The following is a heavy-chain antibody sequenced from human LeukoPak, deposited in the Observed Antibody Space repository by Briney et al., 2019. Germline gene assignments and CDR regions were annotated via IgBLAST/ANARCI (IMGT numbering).Heavy chain of an antibody. CDR3: ARGNEYTWWQ. D-gene: IGHD2-15*01. Sequence: SETLSFTCTVSGGSISSYYWSWIRQPPGKGLEWIGYIYYSGSTNYNPSLKSRVTISVDTSKNQFSLKLSSVTAADTAVYYCARGNEYTWWQWSQGTLVTVSS. V-gene: IGHV4-59*01. CDR1: GGSISSYY. J-gene: IGHJ4*02. CDR2: IYYSGST.